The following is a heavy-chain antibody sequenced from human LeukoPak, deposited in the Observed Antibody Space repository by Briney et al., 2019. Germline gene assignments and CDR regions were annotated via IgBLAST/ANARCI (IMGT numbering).Heavy chain of an antibody. Sequence: YSXXXYWIGWVRQMPGKGLEWIGIIYPGDSDTRYRPSFQGQVTISADKSISTAYLQWSSLKASDTAMYYCATRQSITMVRGVIITGYYFDYWGQGTLVTVSS. V-gene: IGHV5-51*01. CDR2: IYPGDSDT. J-gene: IGHJ4*02. CDR1: YSXXXYW. CDR3: ATRQSITMVRGVIITGYYFDY. D-gene: IGHD3-10*01.